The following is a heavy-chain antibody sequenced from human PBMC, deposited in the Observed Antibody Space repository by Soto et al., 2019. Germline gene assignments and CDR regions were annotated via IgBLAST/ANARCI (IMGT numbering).Heavy chain of an antibody. V-gene: IGHV4-31*03. Sequence: PSETLSLTCTVSGGSISSGGYYWSWIRQHPGKGLEWIGYIYYSGSTYYNPSLKSRVTISVDTSKNQFSLKLSSVTAADTAVYYCVRGKYSSSLDYWGQGTLVTVSS. CDR3: VRGKYSSSLDY. CDR2: IYYSGST. CDR1: GGSISSGGYY. D-gene: IGHD6-13*01. J-gene: IGHJ4*02.